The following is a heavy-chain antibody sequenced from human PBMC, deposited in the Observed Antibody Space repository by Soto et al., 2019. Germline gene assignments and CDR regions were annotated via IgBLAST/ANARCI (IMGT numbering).Heavy chain of an antibody. Sequence: EVQLLESGGGLVQPGGSLRLSCAASGFTFSSYAMSWVRQAPGKGLEWVSAISGSGDSTYHADSVKGRFTISRDNSKNTLYLQMNSLRAEDTAVYYCTKELGRYSGSYSNYWGQGTLVTVSS. CDR2: ISGSGDST. V-gene: IGHV3-23*01. D-gene: IGHD1-26*01. J-gene: IGHJ4*02. CDR3: TKELGRYSGSYSNY. CDR1: GFTFSSYA.